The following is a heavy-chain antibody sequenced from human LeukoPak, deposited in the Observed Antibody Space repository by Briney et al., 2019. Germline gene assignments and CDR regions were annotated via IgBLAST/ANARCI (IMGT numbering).Heavy chain of an antibody. CDR3: GKTSAGYSSGQKPAWPVDY. V-gene: IGHV3-23*01. D-gene: IGHD5-18*01. J-gene: IGHJ4*02. CDR2: IFGSGGSP. Sequence: PGGSLRLSCEASGFTLGSFAMYRVRQAPGKGLDWIAGIFGSGGSPHYADSVKGRFTISRDNSKNTVYLQINSLRAEDTAVYYCGKTSAGYSSGQKPAWPVDYWGQGTLVTVSS. CDR1: GFTLGSFA.